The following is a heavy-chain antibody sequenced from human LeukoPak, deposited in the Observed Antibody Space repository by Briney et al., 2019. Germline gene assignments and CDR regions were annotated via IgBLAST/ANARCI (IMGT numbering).Heavy chain of an antibody. D-gene: IGHD3-3*01. J-gene: IGHJ3*02. V-gene: IGHV1-2*02. CDR3: ARDRNDFWSGYYTGRAFDI. CDR2: INPNSGGT. CDR1: GYTFTGYY. Sequence: GGPVQVSCKASGYTFTGYYMHWVRQAPGQGLEWMGWINPNSGGTNYAQKFQGRVTMTRDTSISTAYMELSRLRSDDTAVYYCARDRNDFWSGYYTGRAFDIWGQGTMVTVSS.